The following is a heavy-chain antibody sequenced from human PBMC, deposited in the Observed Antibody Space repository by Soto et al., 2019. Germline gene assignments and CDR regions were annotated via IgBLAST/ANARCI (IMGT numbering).Heavy chain of an antibody. CDR3: ARGSIVATIDY. D-gene: IGHD5-12*01. V-gene: IGHV4-34*01. Sequence: KPSETLSLTCAVYGGSFSGYYWSWIRQPPGKGLEWIGEINHSGSTNYNPSLKSRVTISVDTSKNQFSLKLSSVTAADTAVYYCARGSIVATIDYWGQGTLVTVSS. CDR2: INHSGST. CDR1: GGSFSGYY. J-gene: IGHJ4*02.